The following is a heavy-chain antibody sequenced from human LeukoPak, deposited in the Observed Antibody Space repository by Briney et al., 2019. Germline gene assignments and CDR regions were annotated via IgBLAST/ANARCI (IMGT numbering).Heavy chain of an antibody. CDR3: ATRTAVAGKDSGYFDY. CDR1: GGSISSSRYY. CDR2: IYYSGST. Sequence: SETLSLTCTVSGGSISSSRYYWGWIRQPPGKGLEWIGSIYYSGSTYYNPSLKSRVTISVDTSKNQFSLKLSSVTAADTAVYYCATRTAVAGKDSGYFDYWGQGTLVTVSS. J-gene: IGHJ4*02. V-gene: IGHV4-39*01. D-gene: IGHD6-19*01.